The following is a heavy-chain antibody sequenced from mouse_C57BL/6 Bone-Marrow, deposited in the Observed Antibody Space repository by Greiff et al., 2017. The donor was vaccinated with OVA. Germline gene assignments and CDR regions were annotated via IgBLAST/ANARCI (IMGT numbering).Heavy chain of an antibody. CDR1: GYTFTSYW. J-gene: IGHJ1*03. CDR3: ARWNWDYYGSSFYWYFDV. D-gene: IGHD1-1*01. CDR2: IHPNSGST. Sequence: VQLQQPGAELVKPGASVKLSCKASGYTFTSYWMHWVKQRPGQGLEWIGMIHPNSGSTNYNEKFKSKATRTVDKSSSTAYMQLSSLTSEDSAVYYCARWNWDYYGSSFYWYFDVWGTGTTVTVSS. V-gene: IGHV1-64*01.